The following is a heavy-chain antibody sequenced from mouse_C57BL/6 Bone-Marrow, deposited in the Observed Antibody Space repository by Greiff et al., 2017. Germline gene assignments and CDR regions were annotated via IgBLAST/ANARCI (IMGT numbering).Heavy chain of an antibody. V-gene: IGHV1-54*01. Sequence: QVQLQQSGAELVRPGTSVKVSCKASGYAFTNYLIEWVKQRPGQGLEWIGVINPGSGGTNYNEKFKGKATLTADKSSSTAYMQLSSLTSEDSAVYFCARPYYDGDFDYGGQGTTLTVSS. CDR2: INPGSGGT. J-gene: IGHJ2*01. CDR3: ARPYYDGDFDY. CDR1: GYAFTNYL. D-gene: IGHD1-1*01.